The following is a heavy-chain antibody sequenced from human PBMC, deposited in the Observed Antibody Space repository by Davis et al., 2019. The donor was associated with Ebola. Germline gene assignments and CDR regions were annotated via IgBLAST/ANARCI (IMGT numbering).Heavy chain of an antibody. Sequence: GESLKISCAASGFTFSSYGMHWVRQAPGKGLESVAFMRSDGSSKNYAESVRGRFTISRDNSKNTLYLQMNSLRPEDTAVYYCARDSDDYCFDYWGQGTLVTVSS. V-gene: IGHV3-30*02. CDR2: MRSDGSSK. J-gene: IGHJ4*02. CDR3: ARDSDDYCFDY. CDR1: GFTFSSYG. D-gene: IGHD2-21*02.